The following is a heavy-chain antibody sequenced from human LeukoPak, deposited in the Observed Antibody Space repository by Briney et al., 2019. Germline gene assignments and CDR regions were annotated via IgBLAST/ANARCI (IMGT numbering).Heavy chain of an antibody. D-gene: IGHD3-9*01. CDR3: ARVPALRYFDWLPDY. CDR2: ISSSSSYI. Sequence: GGSLRLSCAASGFTFSSYSMNWVRQAPGKGLEWVSSISSSSSYIYYADSVMGRFTISRDNAKNSLYLQMNSLRAEDTAVYYCARVPALRYFDWLPDYWGQGTLVTVSS. V-gene: IGHV3-21*01. CDR1: GFTFSSYS. J-gene: IGHJ4*02.